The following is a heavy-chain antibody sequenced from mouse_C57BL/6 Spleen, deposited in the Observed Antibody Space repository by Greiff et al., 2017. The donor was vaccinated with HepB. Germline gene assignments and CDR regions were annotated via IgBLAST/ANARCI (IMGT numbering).Heavy chain of an antibody. V-gene: IGHV3-6*01. D-gene: IGHD1-1*01. J-gene: IGHJ1*03. CDR3: AGDRGYYGSSYGYFDV. CDR1: GYSITSGYY. Sequence: VQLKESGPGLVKPSQSLSLTCSVTGYSITSGYYWNWIRQFPGNKLEWMGYISYDGSNNYNPSLKNRISITRDTSKNQFFLKLNSVTTEDTATYYCAGDRGYYGSSYGYFDVWGTGTTVTVSS. CDR2: ISYDGSN.